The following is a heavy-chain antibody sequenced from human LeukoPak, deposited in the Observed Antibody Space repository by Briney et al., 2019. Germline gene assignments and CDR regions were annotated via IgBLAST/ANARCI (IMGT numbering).Heavy chain of an antibody. CDR3: ARGYVYSRFDY. D-gene: IGHD3-16*01. J-gene: IGHJ4*02. V-gene: IGHV1-18*01. CDR1: GYTFTDYD. Sequence: ASVKVSCKASGYTFTDYDFNWMRQATGQGLEWMGWISAYNGNTNYAQKLQGRVTMTTDTSTSTAYMELRSLRSDDTAVYYCARGYVYSRFDYWGQGTLVTVSS. CDR2: ISAYNGNT.